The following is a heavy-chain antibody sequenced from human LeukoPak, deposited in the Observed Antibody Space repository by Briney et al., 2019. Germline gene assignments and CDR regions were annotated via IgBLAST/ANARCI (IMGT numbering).Heavy chain of an antibody. CDR3: ARDFLPMIAVAGTSNGAFDI. D-gene: IGHD6-19*01. J-gene: IGHJ3*02. CDR1: GFTFSSYS. V-gene: IGHV3-21*01. CDR2: ISSSSSYI. Sequence: PGGSLRLSCAASGFTFSSYSMNWVRQAPGKGLEWVSSISSSSSYIYYADSVKGRFTISRDNAKNSLYLQMNSLRAEDTAVYYCARDFLPMIAVAGTSNGAFDIWGQGTMVTVSS.